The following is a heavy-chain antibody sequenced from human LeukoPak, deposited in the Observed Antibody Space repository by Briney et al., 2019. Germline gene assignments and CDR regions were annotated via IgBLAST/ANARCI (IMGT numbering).Heavy chain of an antibody. J-gene: IGHJ4*02. CDR1: GFTVSSNY. CDR2: ISSSSSYI. V-gene: IGHV3-21*01. CDR3: ARDSDGLADY. D-gene: IGHD5-24*01. Sequence: GGSLRLSCAASGFTVSSNYMSWVRQAPGKGLEWVSSISSSSSYIYYADSVKGRFTISRDNAKNSLYLQMNSLRAEDTAVYYCARDSDGLADYWGQGTLVTVSS.